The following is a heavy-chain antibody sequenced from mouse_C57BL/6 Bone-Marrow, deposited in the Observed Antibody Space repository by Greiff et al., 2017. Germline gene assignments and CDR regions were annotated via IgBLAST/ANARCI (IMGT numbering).Heavy chain of an antibody. Sequence: EVQLQESGPGLVKPSQSLSLTCSVTGYSITSGYYWNWIRQFPGNKLEWMGYISYDGSNNYNPSLKTRISITLDTSKNQFFLKLNSVTTEDTATYYCAREVSYWGQGTTLTVSS. CDR2: ISYDGSN. CDR1: GYSITSGYY. D-gene: IGHD6-2*01. J-gene: IGHJ2*01. CDR3: AREVSY. V-gene: IGHV3-6*01.